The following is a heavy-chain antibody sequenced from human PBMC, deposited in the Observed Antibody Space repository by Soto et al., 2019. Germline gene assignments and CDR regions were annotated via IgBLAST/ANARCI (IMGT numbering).Heavy chain of an antibody. J-gene: IGHJ5*02. CDR2: INHSGST. V-gene: IGHV4-34*01. Sequence: QVQLQQWGAGLLKPSETLSLTCAVYGGSFSGYYWSWIRQPPGKGLEWIGEINHSGSTNYNPSLKSRIAISVDTSKNQFSLKLSSVSAADTAVYYCATCCGGDGNWFEPWGQGTLVTVSS. D-gene: IGHD2-21*02. CDR3: ATCCGGDGNWFEP. CDR1: GGSFSGYY.